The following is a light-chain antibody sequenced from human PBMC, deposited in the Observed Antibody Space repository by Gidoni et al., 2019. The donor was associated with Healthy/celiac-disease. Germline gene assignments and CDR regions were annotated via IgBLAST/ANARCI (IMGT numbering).Light chain of an antibody. CDR1: QAITNW. CDR2: AAS. J-gene: IGKJ5*01. CDR3: QQANSFPLT. V-gene: IGKV1-12*01. Sequence: DIPMTQSPSSVSASVGDRITITCRASQAITNWLAWYQQKPGKAPKLLIYAASIFQSGVPSRFSGSGSGTDFTLTISSLQPEDFATYYCQQANSFPLTFGQGTRLEIK.